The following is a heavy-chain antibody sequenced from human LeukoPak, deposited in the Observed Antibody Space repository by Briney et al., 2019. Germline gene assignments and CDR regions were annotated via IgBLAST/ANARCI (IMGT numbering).Heavy chain of an antibody. CDR3: AREVWGPEY. V-gene: IGHV3-7*01. CDR1: GFTFSSYS. CDR2: IKQDGSDK. Sequence: PGGSLRLSCAASGFTFSSYSMSWVRQAPGKGLEWVGNIKQDGSDKNYMDSVKGRFTISRDNTKNSVYLQMSSLRAEDTAVYYCAREVWGPEYWSQGTLVTVSS. D-gene: IGHD1-14*01. J-gene: IGHJ4*02.